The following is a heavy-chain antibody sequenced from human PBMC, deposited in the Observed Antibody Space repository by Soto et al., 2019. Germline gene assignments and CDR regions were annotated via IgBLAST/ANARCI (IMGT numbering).Heavy chain of an antibody. D-gene: IGHD5-18*01. CDR2: IYWDDDK. CDR1: GFSLTTSGVG. V-gene: IGHV2-5*02. CDR3: AHRGYMYGNWDHGYFDY. J-gene: IGHJ4*02. Sequence: QITLKESGPTRVKPTQTLALTCTFSGFSLTTSGVGVAWIRKTPGKALEWLAVIYWDDDKRYSPSLMSRLTITKDTSKNQVVLKMANMDPVDTGTYFCAHRGYMYGNWDHGYFDYWGQGTLVTVSS.